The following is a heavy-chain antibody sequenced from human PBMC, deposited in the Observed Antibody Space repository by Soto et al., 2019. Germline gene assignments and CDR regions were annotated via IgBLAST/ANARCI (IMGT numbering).Heavy chain of an antibody. D-gene: IGHD6-13*01. V-gene: IGHV4-4*02. CDR1: GGSMSSSNW. CDR3: ARRHSSPYFDY. J-gene: IGHJ4*02. Sequence: PSETLSLTCTVSGGSMSSSNWWNWVRQSPGKGLEWIGEAHHSGRTNYNPSLKSQVTISVDKSKNQFSLKLNSLISADPAVFYCARRHSSPYFDYWGQGTLVTVSS. CDR2: AHHSGRT.